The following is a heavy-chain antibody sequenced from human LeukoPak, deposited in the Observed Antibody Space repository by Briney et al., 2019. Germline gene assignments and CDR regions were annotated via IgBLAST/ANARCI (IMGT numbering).Heavy chain of an antibody. CDR3: VRAHNWNFGY. V-gene: IGHV6-1*01. Sequence: SQTLSLTCVLSGDSVSSNRVAWHWVRQSPSRGLEGLVRTYYRSKWYNYYATSVKSRITINPDTSKNQFSLQLNSVTPEDTAIYYCVRAHNWNFGYWGQGTLVTVSS. CDR2: TYYRSKWYN. J-gene: IGHJ4*02. CDR1: GDSVSSNRVA. D-gene: IGHD1-7*01.